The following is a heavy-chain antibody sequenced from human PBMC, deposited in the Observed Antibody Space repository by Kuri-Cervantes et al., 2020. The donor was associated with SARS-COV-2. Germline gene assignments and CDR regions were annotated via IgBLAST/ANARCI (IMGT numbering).Heavy chain of an antibody. D-gene: IGHD3-22*01. J-gene: IGHJ4*02. V-gene: IGHV4-61*02. Sequence: LRLSCTVSGGSISSGSYYWSWIRQPAGKGLEWIGSIDYSGDTYYNPSLKSRVTIALDTAKNLFSLRLSSVTAADTAVYYCARDYFGSVGYTFIDYWGQGTLVTVSS. CDR2: IDYSGDT. CDR3: ARDYFGSVGYTFIDY. CDR1: GGSISSGSYY.